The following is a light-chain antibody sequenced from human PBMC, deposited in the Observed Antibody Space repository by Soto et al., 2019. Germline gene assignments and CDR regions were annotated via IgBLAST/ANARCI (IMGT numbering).Light chain of an antibody. CDR2: EVT. Sequence: QSALTQPASVSGSPGQSITISCTGTSSDVGAYNYVSWYQHHPGKAPKLMIYEVTNRPSGVSNRFSGSKSGNTASLTISGLLSEDEGDYYCSSHHTIGTLQVFGPGTKVTVL. J-gene: IGLJ1*01. CDR1: SSDVGAYNY. CDR3: SSHHTIGTLQV. V-gene: IGLV2-14*01.